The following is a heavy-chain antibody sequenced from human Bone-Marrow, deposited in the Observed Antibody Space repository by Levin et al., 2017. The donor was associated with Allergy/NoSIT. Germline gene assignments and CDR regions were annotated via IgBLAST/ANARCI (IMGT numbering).Heavy chain of an antibody. CDR2: ISGHGGTR. CDR1: GFTFSSYA. D-gene: IGHD1-26*01. V-gene: IGHV3-23*01. CDR3: AKERVGTTPYYFNN. J-gene: IGHJ4*02. Sequence: PGGSLRLSCVASGFTFSSYAMSWVRQAPGKGLEWVSGISGHGGTRYYKDSVKGRFTISRDNSKNTVYLQMNLLGAEDTAVYFCAKERVGTTPYYFNNWGQGILVTVSS.